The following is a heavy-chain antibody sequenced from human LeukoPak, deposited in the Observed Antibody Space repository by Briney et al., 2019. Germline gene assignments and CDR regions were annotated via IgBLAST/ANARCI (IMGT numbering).Heavy chain of an antibody. CDR3: ARDSEVVAATPDFDY. J-gene: IGHJ4*02. CDR2: INPNSGGT. D-gene: IGHD2-15*01. Sequence: GASVKVSCKASGYTFTSYYMHWVRQAPGQGLEWMGWINPNSGGTNYAQKFQGRVTMTRDTSISTAYMELSRLRSDDTAVYYCARDSEVVAATPDFDYWGQGTLVTVSS. V-gene: IGHV1-2*02. CDR1: GYTFTSYY.